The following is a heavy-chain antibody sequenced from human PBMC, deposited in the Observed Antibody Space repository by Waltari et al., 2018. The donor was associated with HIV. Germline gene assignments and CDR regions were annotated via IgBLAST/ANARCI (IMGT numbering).Heavy chain of an antibody. J-gene: IGHJ4*02. CDR3: ASLIVGATGGTFES. D-gene: IGHD1-26*01. CDR2: INLSGST. Sequence: QVQLQQWGAGLLKPSETLSLTCAVYGGSFSAYHWSWIRQPPGKGLEWIGEINLSGSTNYNPSLKSRVTISVDTSKNQFSLKLSSVTAADTAVYYCASLIVGATGGTFESWGQGTLVTVSS. CDR1: GGSFSAYH. V-gene: IGHV4-34*01.